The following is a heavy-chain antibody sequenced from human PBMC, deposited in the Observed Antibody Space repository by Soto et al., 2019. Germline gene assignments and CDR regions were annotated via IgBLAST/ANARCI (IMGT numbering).Heavy chain of an antibody. D-gene: IGHD1-26*01. CDR3: ASGSYVGRILWGAY. CDR2: IIPIFGTA. CDR1: GGTFSSYA. J-gene: IGHJ4*02. V-gene: IGHV1-69*13. Sequence: GAAVQVSCKASGGTFSSYAIIWVRQPPGQGLEWMGGIIPIFGTANYAQKFQGRVTITADESTSTAYMELSSLRSEDTAVYYCASGSYVGRILWGAYWGQGTLVTVSS.